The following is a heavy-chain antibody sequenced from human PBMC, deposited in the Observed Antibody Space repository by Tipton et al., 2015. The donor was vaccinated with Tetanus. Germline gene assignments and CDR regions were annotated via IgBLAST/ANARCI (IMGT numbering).Heavy chain of an antibody. CDR1: GFTVSSNY. V-gene: IGHV3-53*01. CDR3: ARDNGNAVVLAATLGIDY. J-gene: IGHJ4*02. D-gene: IGHD2-15*01. Sequence: SLRLSCAASGFTVSSNYMNWVRQAPGKGLEWVSVIYSGGSTYYADSVKGRFTISRDNSKNTLFLQMNSLRAEDTAVYYCARDNGNAVVLAATLGIDYWGQGTLLTVSS. CDR2: IYSGGST.